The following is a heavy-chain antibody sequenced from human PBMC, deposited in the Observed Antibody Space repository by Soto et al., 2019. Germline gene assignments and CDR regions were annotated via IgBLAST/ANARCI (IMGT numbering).Heavy chain of an antibody. Sequence: GASVKVSCKASGYTFTGYYMHWVRQAPGQGLEWMGWINPNSGGTNYAQKFQGWVTMTRDTSISTAYMELSRLRSDDTAVYYSARTLLGATSGALDIWGQGTMVTVSS. CDR2: INPNSGGT. CDR1: GYTFTGYY. CDR3: ARTLLGATSGALDI. J-gene: IGHJ3*02. V-gene: IGHV1-2*04. D-gene: IGHD1-26*01.